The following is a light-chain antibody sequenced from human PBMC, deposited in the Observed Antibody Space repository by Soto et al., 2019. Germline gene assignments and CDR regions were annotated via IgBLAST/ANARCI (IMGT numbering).Light chain of an antibody. J-gene: IGKJ1*01. CDR2: GAS. CDR1: QNVRSNY. V-gene: IGKV3-20*01. Sequence: EIVLTQSPGTLSLSPGERATLSCRASQNVRSNYLAWYQQKPGQPPRLLIYGASNRATGIPDRLSGSGSGTDFTLTISRLEPEDCAVYSCQQYGSSPWTFGQGTKVEIK. CDR3: QQYGSSPWT.